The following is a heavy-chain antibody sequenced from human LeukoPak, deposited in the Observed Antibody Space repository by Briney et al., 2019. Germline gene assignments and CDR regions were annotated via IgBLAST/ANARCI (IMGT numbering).Heavy chain of an antibody. J-gene: IGHJ6*03. V-gene: IGHV3-21*01. D-gene: IGHD5-18*01. Sequence: PGGSLRLSCVASGFSFSETWMHWVRQVPGKGLEWVSSISSSSSYIYYADSVKGRFTISRDNAKNPLYLQMNSLRAEDTAVYYCARRAMATHYYYYYMDVWGKGTTVTVSS. CDR1: GFSFSETW. CDR3: ARRAMATHYYYYYMDV. CDR2: ISSSSSYI.